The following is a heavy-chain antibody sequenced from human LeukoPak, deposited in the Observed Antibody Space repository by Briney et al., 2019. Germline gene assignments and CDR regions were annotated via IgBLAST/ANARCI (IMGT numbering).Heavy chain of an antibody. V-gene: IGHV3-21*01. D-gene: IGHD6-13*01. CDR2: VSSTSSYI. CDR1: GFTFSSHS. J-gene: IGHJ6*03. CDR3: ARDGYSSPQYYYYYMDV. Sequence: GASLRLSCAASGFTFSSHSMNWVRQAPGKGLEWVSAVSSTSSYIYYADSVKGRFTISRDNAKNSLYLQMSSLRAEDTAVYYCARDGYSSPQYYYYYMDVWGKGTTVTVSS.